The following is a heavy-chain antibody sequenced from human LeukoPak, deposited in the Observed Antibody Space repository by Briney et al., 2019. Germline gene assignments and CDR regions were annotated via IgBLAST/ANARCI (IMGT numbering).Heavy chain of an antibody. Sequence: PGGSLRLSCAASGFTFSSYWMSWVRQAPGKGLEWVSAISGSGGSTYYADSVKGRFTISRDNSKNTLYLQMNSLRAEDTAVYYCAKGLIRGYSYGPSDYWGQGTLVTVSS. J-gene: IGHJ4*02. D-gene: IGHD5-18*01. CDR2: ISGSGGST. CDR1: GFTFSSYW. V-gene: IGHV3-23*01. CDR3: AKGLIRGYSYGPSDY.